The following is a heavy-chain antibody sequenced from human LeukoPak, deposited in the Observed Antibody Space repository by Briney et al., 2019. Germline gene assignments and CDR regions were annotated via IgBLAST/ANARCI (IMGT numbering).Heavy chain of an antibody. Sequence: PSETLSLTCAVYGGSFSGYYWSWIRQPPGKGLEWIGEINHSGSTNYNPSLKSRVTISVDTSKNQFSLKLSSVTAADTAVYYCARDRGGSDYWGQGTLVTVSS. J-gene: IGHJ4*02. CDR1: GGSFSGYY. V-gene: IGHV4-34*01. CDR3: ARDRGGSDY. CDR2: INHSGST. D-gene: IGHD1-26*01.